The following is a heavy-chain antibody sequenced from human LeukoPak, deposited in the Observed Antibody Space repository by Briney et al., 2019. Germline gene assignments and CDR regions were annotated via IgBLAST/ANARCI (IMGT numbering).Heavy chain of an antibody. V-gene: IGHV1-69*01. CDR2: IIPIFGTA. D-gene: IGHD6-13*01. CDR1: GGTFSSYA. J-gene: IGHJ4*02. CDR3: ARDDQLRSSSWCSTD. Sequence: SVKVSCKASGGTFSSYAISWVRQAPGQGLEWMGGIIPIFGTANYAQKFQGRVTITADESTSTAYMELSSLRSEDTAVYYCARDDQLRSSSWCSTDWGQGTLVTVSS.